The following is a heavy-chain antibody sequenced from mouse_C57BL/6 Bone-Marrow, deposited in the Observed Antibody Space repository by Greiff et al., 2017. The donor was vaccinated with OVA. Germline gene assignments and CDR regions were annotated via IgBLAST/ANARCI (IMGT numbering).Heavy chain of an antibody. D-gene: IGHD4-1*01. CDR1: GYTFTSYW. CDR2: IDPSDSYT. CDR3: ARMDGTPHWYFDV. Sequence: QVQLQQPGAELVMPGASVKLSCKASGYTFTSYWMHWVKQRPGQGLEWIGEIDPSDSYTNYNQKFKGKSTLTVDKSSSTAYMQLSSLTSEDAAVYYWARMDGTPHWYFDVWGTGTTVTVSS. V-gene: IGHV1-69*01. J-gene: IGHJ1*03.